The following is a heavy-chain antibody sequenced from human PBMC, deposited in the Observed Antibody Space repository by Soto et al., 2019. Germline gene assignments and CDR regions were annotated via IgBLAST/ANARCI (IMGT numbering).Heavy chain of an antibody. CDR3: AREGSSGWYVGRWGYYYGMDV. D-gene: IGHD6-19*01. J-gene: IGHJ6*02. CDR2: IWYDGSNK. V-gene: IGHV3-33*01. Sequence: PVGSLRLSCAAPGFTFSSYGMHWVRQAPGKGLEWVAVIWYDGSNKYYADSVKGRFTISRDNSKNTLYLQMNSLRAEDTAVYYCAREGSSGWYVGRWGYYYGMDVWGQGTTVTVSS. CDR1: GFTFSSYG.